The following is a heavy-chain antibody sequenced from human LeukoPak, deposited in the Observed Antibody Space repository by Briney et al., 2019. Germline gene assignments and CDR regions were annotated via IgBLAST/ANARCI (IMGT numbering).Heavy chain of an antibody. V-gene: IGHV3-23*01. D-gene: IGHD4-17*01. Sequence: GGSLRLSCAASGFTFSSYAMSWVRQAPGKGLEWVSAISGSGGSTYYADSVKGRFTISRDNSKNTLYLQMNSLRAEDTAVYYCAQAGYGDYVHYWGQGTLVTVSS. CDR1: GFTFSSYA. CDR3: AQAGYGDYVHY. J-gene: IGHJ4*02. CDR2: ISGSGGST.